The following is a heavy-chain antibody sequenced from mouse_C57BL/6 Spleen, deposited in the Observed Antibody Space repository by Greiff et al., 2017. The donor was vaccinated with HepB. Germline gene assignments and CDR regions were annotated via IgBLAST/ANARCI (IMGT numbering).Heavy chain of an antibody. CDR2: IDPEDGEP. J-gene: IGHJ2*01. CDR3: ARGSNYEEFDY. D-gene: IGHD2-5*01. Sequence: EVKLQESGAELVKPGASVKFSCTASGFNIKDYYMHWVKQRTEQGLEWIGRIDPEDGEPKYAPKFQGKATITADTSSNTAYLQLSSLTSEDTAVYYCARGSNYEEFDYWGQGTTLTVSS. CDR1: GFNIKDYY. V-gene: IGHV14-2*01.